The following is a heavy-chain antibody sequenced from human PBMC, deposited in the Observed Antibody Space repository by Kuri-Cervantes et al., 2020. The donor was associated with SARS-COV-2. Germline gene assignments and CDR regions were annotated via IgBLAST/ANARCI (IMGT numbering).Heavy chain of an antibody. Sequence: GGSLRLSCASSEFTFSDYDMHWVRQAPGKGLEGVAIIWYDGRNTYYTGSVKGRFTISRDNSKNMLYLEVNSLRAEDTAVYYCARNHSMDVWCTGTAVTVSS. J-gene: IGHJ6*03. CDR2: IWYDGRNT. CDR1: EFTFSDYD. CDR3: ARNHSMDV. V-gene: IGHV3-33*08.